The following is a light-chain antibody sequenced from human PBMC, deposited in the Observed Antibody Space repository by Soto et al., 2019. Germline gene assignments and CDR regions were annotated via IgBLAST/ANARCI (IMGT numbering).Light chain of an antibody. CDR1: SSDVGGHNY. Sequence: QSALTQPASVSGSPGQSITISCTGTSSDVGGHNYVSWYQQHPGKAPKLMIYDVSNRPSGVSNRFSGSKSGNTASLTISGLQAEDEADYYCSSYTSSSPWVFGGGTKVTVL. V-gene: IGLV2-14*01. CDR2: DVS. CDR3: SSYTSSSPWV. J-gene: IGLJ3*02.